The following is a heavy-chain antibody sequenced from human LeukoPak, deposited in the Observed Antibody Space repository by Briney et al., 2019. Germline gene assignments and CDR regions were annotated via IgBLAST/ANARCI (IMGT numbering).Heavy chain of an antibody. CDR1: GGSISSSSYY. Sequence: SETLSLTCTVSGGSISSSSYYWGWIRQPPGQGLEWIGSIYYSGSTYYNPSLKRRVTISVDTSKNQFSLKLSSVTAADTAVYYCARHGTHFSHYYYMDVWGKGTTVTVSS. CDR2: IYYSGST. D-gene: IGHD6-13*01. J-gene: IGHJ6*03. V-gene: IGHV4-39*01. CDR3: ARHGTHFSHYYYMDV.